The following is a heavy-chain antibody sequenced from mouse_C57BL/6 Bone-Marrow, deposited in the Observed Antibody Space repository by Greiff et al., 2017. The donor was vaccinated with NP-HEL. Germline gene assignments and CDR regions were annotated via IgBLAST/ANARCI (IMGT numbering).Heavy chain of an antibody. CDR1: GFTFSDYY. D-gene: IGHD1-1*01. CDR2: INYDGSST. V-gene: IGHV5-16*01. J-gene: IGHJ1*03. CDR3: ARGISSHWYFDV. Sequence: EVKLVESEGGLVQPGSSMKLSCTASGFTFSDYYMAWVRQVPEKGLEWVANINYDGSSTYYLDSLKSRFIISRDNAKNILYLQMSSLKSEDTATYYCARGISSHWYFDVWGTGTTVTVSS.